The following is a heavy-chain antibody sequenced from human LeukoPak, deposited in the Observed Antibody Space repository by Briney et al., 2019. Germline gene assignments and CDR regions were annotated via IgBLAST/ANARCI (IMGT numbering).Heavy chain of an antibody. J-gene: IGHJ3*02. CDR3: ASTTAIAAAGIRALDI. CDR2: INHSGST. Sequence: SETLSLTCAVYGGSFSGYYWSWIRQPPGKGLEWIGEINHSGSTNYNPSLKSRVTISVDTSKNQFSLKLSSVTAADTAVYYCASTTAIAAAGIRALDIWGQGTMVTVSS. D-gene: IGHD6-13*01. CDR1: GGSFSGYY. V-gene: IGHV4-34*01.